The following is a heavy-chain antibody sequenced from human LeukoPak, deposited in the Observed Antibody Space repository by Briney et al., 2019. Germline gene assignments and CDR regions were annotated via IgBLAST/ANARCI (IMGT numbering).Heavy chain of an antibody. J-gene: IGHJ4*02. D-gene: IGHD3-10*01. CDR3: ARRGGSGSRGDYYFDY. V-gene: IGHV4-39*01. CDR2: VDYSGGI. CDR1: GGSISSSSYY. Sequence: SETLSLTCTVSGGSISSSSYYWGWIRQPPGKGLEWIASVDYSGGIYYNPSLKSRVTISVDTSKNQFSLKLSSVTAADTAVYYCARRGGSGSRGDYYFDYWGQGTLVTVSS.